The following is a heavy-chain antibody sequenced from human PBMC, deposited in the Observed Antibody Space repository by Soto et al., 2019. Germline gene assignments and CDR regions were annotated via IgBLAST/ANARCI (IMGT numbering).Heavy chain of an antibody. V-gene: IGHV3-23*01. J-gene: IGHJ1*01. Sequence: GGSLRLSCAASGFIFSSYAMSWVRQTPGKGLEWVSAISGSGETTYYADSVKGRFTISRDNSKNTLYLQMNSLRAEDTAVYYCAREKYSGYEPQPWHWGQGTLVTVSS. CDR1: GFIFSSYA. D-gene: IGHD5-12*01. CDR2: ISGSGETT. CDR3: AREKYSGYEPQPWH.